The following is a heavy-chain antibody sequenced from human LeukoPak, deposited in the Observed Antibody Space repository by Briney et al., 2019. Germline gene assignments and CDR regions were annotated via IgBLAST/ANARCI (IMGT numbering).Heavy chain of an antibody. CDR3: ARLKYSSSWPRTLGGYFDY. J-gene: IGHJ4*02. CDR2: IYHSGST. D-gene: IGHD6-13*01. CDR1: GGSISSSNW. V-gene: IGHV4-4*02. Sequence: PSETLSLTCAVSGGSISSSNWWSWVRQPPGKGLEWIGEIYHSGSTNYNPSLKSRVTISVDKSKNQFSLKLSSVTAADTAVYYCARLKYSSSWPRTLGGYFDYWGQGTLDTVSS.